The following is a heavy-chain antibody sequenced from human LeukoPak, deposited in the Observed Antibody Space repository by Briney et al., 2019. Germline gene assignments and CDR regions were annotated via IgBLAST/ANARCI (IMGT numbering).Heavy chain of an antibody. D-gene: IGHD6-13*01. V-gene: IGHV3-11*06. Sequence: PGGSLRLSCAASGFTFSDYYMSWIRQAPGKGLEWVSYISSSSSYTNYAHSVKGRFTISRDNAKNSLYLQMNSLRAEDTDVYYCARDSYSSSWYSSAYYFDYWGQGTLVTVSS. J-gene: IGHJ4*02. CDR3: ARDSYSSSWYSSAYYFDY. CDR1: GFTFSDYY. CDR2: ISSSSSYT.